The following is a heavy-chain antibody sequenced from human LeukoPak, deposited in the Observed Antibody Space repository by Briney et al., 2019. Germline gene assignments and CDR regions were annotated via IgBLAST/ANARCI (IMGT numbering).Heavy chain of an antibody. CDR2: INHSGST. Sequence: SETLSLTCAVYGGSFSGYYWSWIRQPPGKGLDWIGEINHSGSTNYNPSLKSRFTISVNTYKNQFSMQVSSVTAADTAVYYCARKIREYSYDYWGKGILVTVSS. CDR3: ARKIREYSYDY. J-gene: IGHJ4*02. D-gene: IGHD5-18*01. V-gene: IGHV4-34*01. CDR1: GGSFSGYY.